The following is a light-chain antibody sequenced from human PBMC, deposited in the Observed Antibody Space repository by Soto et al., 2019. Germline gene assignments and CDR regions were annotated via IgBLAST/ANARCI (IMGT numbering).Light chain of an antibody. Sequence: QSVLTQPASVSGSPGQSITISCTGSNSDIGGYNSVSWYQQHPGKAPKLLIFGVTNRPSGVSDRFSGSKSGNTASLTISGLQADDEADYYCSSYTSSYVIFGGGTKLTVL. CDR1: NSDIGGYNS. CDR2: GVT. J-gene: IGLJ2*01. V-gene: IGLV2-14*01. CDR3: SSYTSSYVI.